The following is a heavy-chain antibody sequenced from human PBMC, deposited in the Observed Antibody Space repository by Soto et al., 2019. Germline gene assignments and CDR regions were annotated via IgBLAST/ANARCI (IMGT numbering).Heavy chain of an antibody. CDR3: ARRGSGGWFDP. J-gene: IGHJ5*02. CDR2: ISGSGDST. D-gene: IGHD3-16*01. Sequence: EVQLLESGGGLVQPGGSLRLSCAASGFTFSSYAMCWVRQAPEKGLEWVSVISGSGDSTYYADSVKGRFTISRDNSKNTLYLQMNSLRAEDTAVYYCARRGSGGWFDPWGQGTLVSVSS. CDR1: GFTFSSYA. V-gene: IGHV3-23*01.